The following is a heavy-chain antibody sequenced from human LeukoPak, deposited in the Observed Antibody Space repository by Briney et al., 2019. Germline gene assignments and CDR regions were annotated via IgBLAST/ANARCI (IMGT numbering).Heavy chain of an antibody. Sequence: GGSLRLSCAASGFTFDDYAMHWVRQAPGKGLEWVSLISADGGSTYYAGSVRGRFTISRDNSRNSLHLQMNSLRTEDSALYFCTKGSITMIEVVDAYFYYWGQGTLVTVSS. J-gene: IGHJ4*02. CDR3: TKGSITMIEVVDAYFYY. CDR2: ISADGGST. D-gene: IGHD3-22*01. CDR1: GFTFDDYA. V-gene: IGHV3-43*02.